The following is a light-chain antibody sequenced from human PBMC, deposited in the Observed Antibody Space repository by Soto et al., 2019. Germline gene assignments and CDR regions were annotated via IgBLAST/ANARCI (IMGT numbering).Light chain of an antibody. CDR1: SSDVGGYNY. CDR3: CSYAGTSRV. J-gene: IGLJ3*02. Sequence: QSALTQPPSASGSPGQSVTISCTGTSSDVGGYNYVSWYQHHPGKAPKLMIYDVSKRPSGIPDRFSGSKSGNTASLTISWLQADDEADYYCCSYAGTSRVFGGGTKVTVL. V-gene: IGLV2-8*01. CDR2: DVS.